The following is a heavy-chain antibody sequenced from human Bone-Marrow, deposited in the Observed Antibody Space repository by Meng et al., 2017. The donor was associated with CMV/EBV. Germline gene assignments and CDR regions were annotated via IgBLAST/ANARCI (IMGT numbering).Heavy chain of an antibody. CDR2: IYYSGST. V-gene: IGHV4-59*01. CDR3: ARETGIFGWTRPERGIDY. D-gene: IGHD3-10*01. J-gene: IGHJ4*02. CDR1: GGSISSYY. Sequence: SETLSLTCTVPGGSISSYYWSWIRQPPGKGLEWIGYIYYSGSTNYNPSLKSRVTISVDTSKNQFPLKLSSVTAADTAVYYCARETGIFGWTRPERGIDYWGQGTLVTVSS.